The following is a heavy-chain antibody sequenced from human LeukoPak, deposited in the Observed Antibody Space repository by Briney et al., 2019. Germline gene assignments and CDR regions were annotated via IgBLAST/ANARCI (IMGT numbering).Heavy chain of an antibody. V-gene: IGHV3-23*01. CDR3: ARDWYGSGSYYNVLDY. Sequence: PGGSLRLSCAASGFTFSSYAMSWVRQAPGKGLEWVSAISGSGGVTYYADSVKGRFTISRDNSKSTLYLQMNSLRAEDTAVYYCARDWYGSGSYYNVLDYWGQGTLVTVSS. J-gene: IGHJ4*02. D-gene: IGHD3-10*01. CDR2: ISGSGGVT. CDR1: GFTFSSYA.